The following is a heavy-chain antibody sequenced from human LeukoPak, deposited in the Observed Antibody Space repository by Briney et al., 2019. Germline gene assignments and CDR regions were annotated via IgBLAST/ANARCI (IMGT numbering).Heavy chain of an antibody. CDR2: INPSGGST. CDR1: GYTFTSYF. Sequence: GASVKVSCKASGYTFTSYFMHWVRQAPGQGLEWMGIINPSGGSTSYAQKFQGRVTMTRDTSTSTVYMELSSLRSEDTAVYYCARDRGNYYDSSGYGIGYWGQGTLDTVSS. CDR3: ARDRGNYYDSSGYGIGY. D-gene: IGHD3-22*01. V-gene: IGHV1-46*01. J-gene: IGHJ4*02.